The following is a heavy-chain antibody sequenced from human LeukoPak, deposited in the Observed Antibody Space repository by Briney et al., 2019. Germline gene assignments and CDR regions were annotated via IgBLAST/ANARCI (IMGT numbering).Heavy chain of an antibody. CDR2: IDPSDSYT. CDR3: ARHAKAYGSSCDY. J-gene: IGHJ4*02. CDR1: GYSFTTYW. D-gene: IGHD6-13*01. Sequence: GESLQISCKGSGYSFTTYWISWVRPMPGKGLEWMGRIDPSDSYTNYSPSFQGHVTISADKSFSTAYLQWTSLKASDTAMYYCARHAKAYGSSCDYWGQGTLVTVSS. V-gene: IGHV5-10-1*01.